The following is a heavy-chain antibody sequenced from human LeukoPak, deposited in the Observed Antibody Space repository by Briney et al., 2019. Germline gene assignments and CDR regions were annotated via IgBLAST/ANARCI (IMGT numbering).Heavy chain of an antibody. J-gene: IGHJ5*02. Sequence: SETLSLTCIVSGGSISNSRDYWGWIRQPPGKGLEWIANIYYSGSTYYSPSLKSRVTISVDTSKNQFSLKLTSVTAADTAVYYCANLISTVWFDPWGQGTLVTVSS. V-gene: IGHV4-39*01. CDR2: IYYSGST. CDR3: ANLISTVWFDP. CDR1: GGSISNSRDY. D-gene: IGHD4-17*01.